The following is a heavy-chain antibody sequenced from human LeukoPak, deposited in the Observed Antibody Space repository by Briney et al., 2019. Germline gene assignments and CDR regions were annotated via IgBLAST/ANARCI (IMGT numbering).Heavy chain of an antibody. CDR3: AKDRLTMVRGVHYYFDY. CDR2: IRYDGSNK. D-gene: IGHD3-10*01. V-gene: IGHV3-30*02. CDR1: GFTFSSYG. J-gene: IGHJ4*02. Sequence: GGSLRLSCAASGFTFSSYGMHWVRQAPGKGLEWVAFIRYDGSNKYYADSVKGRFTISRDNSKNTLYLQMNSLRAEDTAVYYCAKDRLTMVRGVHYYFDYWGQGTLVTVSS.